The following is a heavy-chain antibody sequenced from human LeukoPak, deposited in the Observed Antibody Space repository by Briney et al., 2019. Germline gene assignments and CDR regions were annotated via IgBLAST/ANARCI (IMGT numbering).Heavy chain of an antibody. CDR2: ISAYNGNT. V-gene: IGHV1-18*01. Sequence: ASVKVSCKASGYTFTSYGISWVRQAPGQGLEWMGWISAYNGNTNYAQKLQGRVTMTTDTSTSTAYMELRSLRSDDTAVYYCARDRSSSWTSYYYGMDVWGQGTTVTVSS. CDR3: ARDRSSSWTSYYYGMDV. D-gene: IGHD6-13*01. J-gene: IGHJ6*02. CDR1: GYTFTSYG.